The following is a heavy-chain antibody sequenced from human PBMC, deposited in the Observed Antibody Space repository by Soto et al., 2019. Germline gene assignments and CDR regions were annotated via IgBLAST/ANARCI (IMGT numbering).Heavy chain of an antibody. CDR1: GGTFSSYA. J-gene: IGHJ4*02. CDR3: AGGSGEDYLPSG. CDR2: IIPIFGTA. D-gene: IGHD6-25*01. V-gene: IGHV1-69*13. Sequence: SVKGSCKASGGTFSSYAISRVRQAPGQGLEWMGGIIPIFGTANYAQKFQGRVTITADESTSTAYMELSSLRSEDTAVYYCAGGSGEDYLPSGWGQGTLVTVSS.